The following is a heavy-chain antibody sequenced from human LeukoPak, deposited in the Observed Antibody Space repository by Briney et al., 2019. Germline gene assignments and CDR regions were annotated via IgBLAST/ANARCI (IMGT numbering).Heavy chain of an antibody. CDR2: IYPGDSGT. J-gene: IGHJ4*02. Sequence: GESLKIFCRGSGYSFTSYWICWVRQMPGKGLEWLGIIYPGDSGTRYSPSFQGQVTISADKSMSTAYLQWSSLKAPDTAMYYCARFLYCGGDCYSGQDYWGQRTLVTVSS. D-gene: IGHD2-21*02. CDR3: ARFLYCGGDCYSGQDY. CDR1: GYSFTSYW. V-gene: IGHV5-51*03.